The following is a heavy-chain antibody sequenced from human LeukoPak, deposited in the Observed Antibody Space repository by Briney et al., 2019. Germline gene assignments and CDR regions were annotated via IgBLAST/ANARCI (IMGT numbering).Heavy chain of an antibody. CDR3: ARSGYHDSTGYLDY. CDR1: GFTLSNYA. Sequence: PGGSLRLSCAASGFTLSNYAMHWVRQAPGRGLEYVSAINSNGGDTYYANSVTGRFTISRDNSKNTLYLQMGSLRAEDMAVYYCARSGYHDSTGYLDYWGQGALVTVSS. J-gene: IGHJ4*02. D-gene: IGHD3-22*01. V-gene: IGHV3-64*01. CDR2: INSNGGDT.